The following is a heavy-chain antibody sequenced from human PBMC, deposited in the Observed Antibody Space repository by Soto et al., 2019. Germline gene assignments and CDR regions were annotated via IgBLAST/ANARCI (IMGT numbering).Heavy chain of an antibody. CDR2: IIPILGTA. D-gene: IGHD5-12*01. Sequence: VQLVQSGPEVKKPGSSVKVSCKASGGTFNSYFITWVRQAPGQGLEWMGGIIPILGTANYAQRFQGRLTITADEATGTASMEVSALRLDETAVYYCFRPPDPSRYEGDFWGQGTLVTVSA. V-gene: IGHV1-69*01. J-gene: IGHJ4*02. CDR1: GGTFNSYF. CDR3: FRPPDPSRYEGDF.